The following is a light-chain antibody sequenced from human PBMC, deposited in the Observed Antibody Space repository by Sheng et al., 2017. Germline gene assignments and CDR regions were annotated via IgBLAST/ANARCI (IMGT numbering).Light chain of an antibody. CDR3: CSYAGSYTWV. V-gene: IGLV2-23*01. Sequence: QSALTQPASVSGSPGQSITISCTGTSRDVGSYNLVSWYQQYPGKAPSLMIYEDTKRPSGVSNRFSGSKSGNTASLTISGLQAEDEADYYCCSYAGSYTWVFGGGTKLTVL. CDR1: SRDVGSYNL. CDR2: EDT. J-gene: IGLJ3*02.